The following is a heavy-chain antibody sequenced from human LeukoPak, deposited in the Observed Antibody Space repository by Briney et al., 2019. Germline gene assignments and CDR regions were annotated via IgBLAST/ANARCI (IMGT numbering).Heavy chain of an antibody. Sequence: GGSLRLSCAASGFTFSSYEMNWVRQAPGKGLEWVSYISSSGSAIYYADSVKGRFTISRDNAKNSLYLQMNSLRAEDTAVYYYARDRDDSTTVTTPLYFDYWGQGTLVTVSS. CDR3: ARDRDDSTTVTTPLYFDY. CDR2: ISSSGSAI. D-gene: IGHD4-17*01. CDR1: GFTFSSYE. J-gene: IGHJ4*02. V-gene: IGHV3-48*03.